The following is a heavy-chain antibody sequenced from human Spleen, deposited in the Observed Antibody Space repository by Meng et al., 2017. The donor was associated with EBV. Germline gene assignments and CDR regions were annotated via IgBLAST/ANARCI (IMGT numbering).Heavy chain of an antibody. D-gene: IGHD1-14*01. CDR2: IPSDASHNK. V-gene: IGHV3-30*18. J-gene: IGHJ5*02. CDR3: AKDLSGRFDP. CDR1: GFIFSGYG. Sequence: QERLVGSGGGVVQPGRALRLACAPSGFIFSGYGFQWVRQAPGKGPEWVAIIPSDASHNKYYADSVKGRFTISRDNSKNTLYLQMNSLKIEDTAVYYCAKDLSGRFDPWGQGTLVTVSS.